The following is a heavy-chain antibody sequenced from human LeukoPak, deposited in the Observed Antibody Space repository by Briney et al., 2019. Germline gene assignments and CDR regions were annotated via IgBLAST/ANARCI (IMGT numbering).Heavy chain of an antibody. Sequence: ASVKVSCKASGYTFTGYYMHWVRQAPGQGLEWMGWINPNSGGTNYAQKFQGRVTMTRYTSISTAYMELSRLRSDDTAVYYCATVDYGDYAIDYWGQGTLVTVSS. J-gene: IGHJ4*02. CDR1: GYTFTGYY. D-gene: IGHD4-17*01. CDR2: INPNSGGT. CDR3: ATVDYGDYAIDY. V-gene: IGHV1-2*02.